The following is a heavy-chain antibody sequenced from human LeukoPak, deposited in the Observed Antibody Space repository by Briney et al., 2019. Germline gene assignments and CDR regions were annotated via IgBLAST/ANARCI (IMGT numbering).Heavy chain of an antibody. CDR1: GGTFSSYA. V-gene: IGHV1-69*13. Sequence: ASVKVSCEASGGTFSSYAISWVRQAPGQGLEWMGGIIPIFGTANYAQKFQGRVTITADESTSTAYMELSSLRSEDTAVYYCARGHHRYGGKESYYYYYMDVWGKGTTVTVSS. CDR2: IIPIFGTA. D-gene: IGHD4-23*01. CDR3: ARGHHRYGGKESYYYYYMDV. J-gene: IGHJ6*03.